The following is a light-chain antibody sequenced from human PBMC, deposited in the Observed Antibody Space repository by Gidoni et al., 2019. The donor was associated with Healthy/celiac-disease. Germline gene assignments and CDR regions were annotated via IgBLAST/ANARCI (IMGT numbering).Light chain of an antibody. CDR3: QQYFSSPRT. J-gene: IGKJ2*01. Sequence: DLVLTQSPASLAVSLGERATINCKSSRSVFYSSNNRNYLAWYQQKSGQPPKLLISWASTRESGVPDRFSGSGSGTDFTLTISSLQAEDVAVYYCQQYFSSPRTFGQGTKLEIK. V-gene: IGKV4-1*01. CDR2: WAS. CDR1: RSVFYSSNNRNY.